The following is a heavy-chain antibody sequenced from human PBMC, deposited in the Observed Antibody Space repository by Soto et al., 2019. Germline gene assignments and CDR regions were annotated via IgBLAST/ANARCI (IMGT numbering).Heavy chain of an antibody. Sequence: GGSLRLSCAASGFTFSDYYMSWSRQAPGKGLEWVSYISSSSSYTNYADSVKGRFTISRDNAKDSLYLQMNSLRAEDTAVYYCASGPQRRSDDYYYYGMDVWGQGTTVTVSS. CDR3: ASGPQRRSDDYYYYGMDV. CDR1: GFTFSDYY. J-gene: IGHJ6*02. V-gene: IGHV3-11*06. CDR2: ISSSSSYT.